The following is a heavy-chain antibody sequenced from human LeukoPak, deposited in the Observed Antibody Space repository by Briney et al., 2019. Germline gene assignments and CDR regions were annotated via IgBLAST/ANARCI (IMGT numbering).Heavy chain of an antibody. V-gene: IGHV1-18*01. D-gene: IGHD3-3*01. CDR3: ARAGPYDFWSGYYPDYFDY. J-gene: IGHJ4*02. Sequence: GASVKVSCKASGYTFTSYGISWVRQAPGQGLEWMGWISAYNGNTNYAQKLQGRVTMTTDTSTSTAYMELRSLRSDDTAAHYCARAGPYDFWSGYYPDYFDYWGQGTLGTVSS. CDR2: ISAYNGNT. CDR1: GYTFTSYG.